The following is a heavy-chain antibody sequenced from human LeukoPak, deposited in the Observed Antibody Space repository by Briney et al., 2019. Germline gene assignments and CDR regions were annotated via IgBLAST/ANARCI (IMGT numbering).Heavy chain of an antibody. V-gene: IGHV4-4*07. CDR3: ARDRNWGRGYFDL. CDR1: GGSISXXX. J-gene: IGHJ2*01. D-gene: IGHD7-27*01. CDR2: IFTTGST. Sequence: XVSGGSISXXXXXWIXXPAGXXXXXXGHIFTTGSTSYNPSLRTRVTISEDSSKDQFSLNLKSVTAADTAVYYCARDRNWGRGYFDLWGRGTLVIVSS.